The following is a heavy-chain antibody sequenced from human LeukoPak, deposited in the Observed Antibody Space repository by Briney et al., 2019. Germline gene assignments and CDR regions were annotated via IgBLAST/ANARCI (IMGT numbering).Heavy chain of an antibody. V-gene: IGHV5-51*01. CDR1: GYSFTNYW. Sequence: GESLKISCKGSGYSFTNYWIGWVRQMPGKGLEWMGIIYPGDSDTRYGPSFQGQVTISADKSISTAYLLWSSLKASDTAMYYCARHRGYYNLDFDLWGRGTLVTVSS. CDR2: IYPGDSDT. J-gene: IGHJ2*01. D-gene: IGHD5-24*01. CDR3: ARHRGYYNLDFDL.